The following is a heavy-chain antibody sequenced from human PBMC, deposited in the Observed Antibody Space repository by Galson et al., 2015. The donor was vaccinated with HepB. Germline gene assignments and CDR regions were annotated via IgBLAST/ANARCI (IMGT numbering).Heavy chain of an antibody. CDR2: INPNSGGT. Sequence: SVKVSCKASGYTFTGHYMHWVRQAPGQGLEWMGRINPNSGGTNYAQKFQGRVTMTRDTSISTAYMELSRLRSDDTAVYYCARWRARSSGYDLAYWGQGTLVTVSS. D-gene: IGHD5-12*01. CDR1: GYTFTGHY. V-gene: IGHV1-2*06. CDR3: ARWRARSSGYDLAY. J-gene: IGHJ4*02.